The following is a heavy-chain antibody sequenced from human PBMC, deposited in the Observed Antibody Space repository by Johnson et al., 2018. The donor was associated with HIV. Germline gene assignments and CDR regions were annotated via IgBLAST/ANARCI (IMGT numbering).Heavy chain of an antibody. CDR2: INGSGGST. CDR3: ARACRDGYTCDAFDI. V-gene: IGHV3-23*04. CDR1: GFTFSSYA. D-gene: IGHD5-24*01. Sequence: VQLVESGGGLVQPGGSLRLSCAASGFTFSSYAMTWVRQAPGRGPEWVSEINGSGGSTYYADSVKGRFTISRDNSKNTLYLQMNSLRAEDTAVYYCARACRDGYTCDAFDIWGQGTMVTVSS. J-gene: IGHJ3*02.